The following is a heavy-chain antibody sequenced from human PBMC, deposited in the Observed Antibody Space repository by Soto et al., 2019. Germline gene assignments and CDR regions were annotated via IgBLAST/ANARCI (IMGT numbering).Heavy chain of an antibody. CDR3: ARDKITGLFDY. V-gene: IGHV4-34*01. J-gene: IGHJ4*02. Sequence: QVQLQQWGAGLLKPSETLSLTCAVYGVSFSGYYWTWIRQPPGTGLEWIGEINHSGSTNYNPYLKSRVTRSVDTSKKQFSLKLTSVTAADTAVYYWARDKITGLFDYWGQGTLVTVFS. CDR1: GVSFSGYY. D-gene: IGHD2-8*02. CDR2: INHSGST.